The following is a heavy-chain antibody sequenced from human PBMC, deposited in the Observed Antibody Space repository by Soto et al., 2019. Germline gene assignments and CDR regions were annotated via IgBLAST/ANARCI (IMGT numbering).Heavy chain of an antibody. CDR3: XXXXXYYGSGSYYMGFDY. V-gene: IGHV1-69*01. CDR2: IIPILTTT. Sequence: QIQLVQSGAEVKKPGSSVKVSCKASGGTFINYAFSWVRQAPGQGLEWMGGIIPILTTTNYAQRFQGRVTITADESTSTAYMELSRLTSEDTAVYYCXXXXXYYGSGSYYMGFDYWGQGTLVTVSS. D-gene: IGHD3-10*01. J-gene: IGHJ4*02. CDR1: GGTFINYA.